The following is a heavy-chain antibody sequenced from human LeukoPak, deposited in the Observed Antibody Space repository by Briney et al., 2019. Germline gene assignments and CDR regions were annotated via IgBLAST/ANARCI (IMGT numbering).Heavy chain of an antibody. Sequence: ASVKVSCKASGYTFTSYGISWVRQAPGQGLEWMGWISAYNGNTNYAQKLQGRVTMTTDTSTSTAYMELRSLRSDDTAVYYCARDHYYGSGSYFRPLDYWGQGTLVTVSS. J-gene: IGHJ4*02. D-gene: IGHD3-10*01. CDR1: GYTFTSYG. CDR2: ISAYNGNT. CDR3: ARDHYYGSGSYFRPLDY. V-gene: IGHV1-18*01.